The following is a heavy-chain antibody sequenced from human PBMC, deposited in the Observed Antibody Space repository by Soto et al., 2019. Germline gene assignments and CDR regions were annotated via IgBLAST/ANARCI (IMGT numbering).Heavy chain of an antibody. J-gene: IGHJ6*03. CDR1: GYAFTGYY. CDR3: ARGIAAAGTSYYYYYMDG. D-gene: IGHD6-13*01. CDR2: INPNSGGT. V-gene: IGHV1-2*04. Sequence: ASVKVSCKASGYAFTGYYMHWVRHAPGQGLEWMGWINPNSGGTNYAQKFQGWVTMTRDTSISTAYMELSRLRSDDTAVYYCARGIAAAGTSYYYYYMDGWGKGTTVTVAS.